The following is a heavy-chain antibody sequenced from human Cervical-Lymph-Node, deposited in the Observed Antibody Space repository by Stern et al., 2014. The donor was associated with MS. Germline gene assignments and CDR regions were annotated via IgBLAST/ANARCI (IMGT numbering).Heavy chain of an antibody. V-gene: IGHV1-46*01. J-gene: IGHJ6*02. CDR3: AREYSTANMVHYYGMDV. CDR2: IDPSDGST. CDR1: GHTFTAYH. D-gene: IGHD3-10*01. Sequence: VQLVESGAEVKKPGASVKITCKASGHTFTAYHMHWVRQAPGQGLEWMGMIDPSDGSTTYAQRFQGRVTMTRDTSTSTVKMELTSLTSDDTAAYFCAREYSTANMVHYYGMDVWGQGTTVTVS.